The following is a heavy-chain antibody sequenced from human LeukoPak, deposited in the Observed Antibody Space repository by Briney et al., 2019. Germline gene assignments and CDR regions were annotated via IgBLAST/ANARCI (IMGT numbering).Heavy chain of an antibody. V-gene: IGHV3-11*06. CDR1: GLPFSDYY. D-gene: IGHD3-10*01. Sequence: PGGSLRLSCAASGLPFSDYYMSWIRQAPGKGLEWVSYISSSSSYTNYADSVKGRFTISRDNAKNSLYLQMNSLRAEDTAVYYCARDRGVTMVRGVIIYDYWGQGTLVTVSS. J-gene: IGHJ4*02. CDR2: ISSSSSYT. CDR3: ARDRGVTMVRGVIIYDY.